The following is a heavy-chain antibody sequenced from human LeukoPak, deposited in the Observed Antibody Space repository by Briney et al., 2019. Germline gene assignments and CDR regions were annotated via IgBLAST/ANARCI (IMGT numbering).Heavy chain of an antibody. J-gene: IGHJ4*02. Sequence: GGSLRLSCAASGFTFSSYSMNWVRQTPGKGLEWVSSISSSSSYIYYADSVKGRLTISRDTSKNTLYLQIDSLTTDDTAIYYCARRTITAGGDCLDYWGQGTLITVSS. V-gene: IGHV3-21*04. CDR2: ISSSSSYI. D-gene: IGHD2-21*02. CDR3: ARRTITAGGDCLDY. CDR1: GFTFSSYS.